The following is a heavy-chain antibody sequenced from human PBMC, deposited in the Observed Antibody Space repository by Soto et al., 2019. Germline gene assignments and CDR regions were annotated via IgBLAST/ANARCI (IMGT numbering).Heavy chain of an antibody. CDR3: ARDLVPAAKFDAFDI. Sequence: GGSLRLSCAAPGFTFSSYSMNWVRQAPGKGLEWVSYISSSSSTIYYADSVKGRFTISRDNAKNSLYLRMNSLRDEDTAVYYCARDLVPAAKFDAFDIWGQGTMVTVSS. V-gene: IGHV3-48*02. D-gene: IGHD2-2*01. CDR1: GFTFSSYS. CDR2: ISSSSSTI. J-gene: IGHJ3*02.